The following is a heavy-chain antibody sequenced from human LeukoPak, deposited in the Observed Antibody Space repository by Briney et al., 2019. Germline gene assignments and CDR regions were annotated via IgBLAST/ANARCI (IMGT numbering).Heavy chain of an antibody. V-gene: IGHV7-4-1*02. CDR3: ARVKNVDTAMVYGY. D-gene: IGHD5-18*01. CDR1: GYTFISYA. J-gene: IGHJ4*02. Sequence: ASVKVSCKASGYTFISYAMNWVRQAPGQGLEWMGWINTNTGNPTNAQGFTGRFVFSLDTSVSTAYLQISSLKAEDTAVYYCARVKNVDTAMVYGYWGQGTPVTVSS. CDR2: INTNTGNP.